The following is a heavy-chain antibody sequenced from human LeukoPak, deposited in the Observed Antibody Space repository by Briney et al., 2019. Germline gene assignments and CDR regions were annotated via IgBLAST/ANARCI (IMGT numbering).Heavy chain of an antibody. Sequence: PGTSLRLSCVASGFIFSRYGMHWVRQAPGKGLEWVALIWYDGSKKHYADSVKGRFTISRDDSKSTLYVQMNSLRVEDTAVYYCARDPATVTSHFDYWGQGALVTVSS. J-gene: IGHJ4*02. D-gene: IGHD4-17*01. CDR1: GFIFSRYG. CDR3: ARDPATVTSHFDY. CDR2: IWYDGSKK. V-gene: IGHV3-33*01.